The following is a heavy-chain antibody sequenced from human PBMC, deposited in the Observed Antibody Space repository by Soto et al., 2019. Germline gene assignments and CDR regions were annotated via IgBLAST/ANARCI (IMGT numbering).Heavy chain of an antibody. D-gene: IGHD6-13*01. CDR1: GYTFTSYG. J-gene: IGHJ5*02. CDR3: ARSSSNSWYTWFDP. CDR2: ISAYNGNT. Sequence: ASVKVSCKASGYTFTSYGISWVRQAPGQGLEWMGWISAYNGNTNYAQKLQGRVTMTTDTSTSTAYMELRSLRSDDTAVYYCARSSSNSWYTWFDPWGQGTLVTVSS. V-gene: IGHV1-18*01.